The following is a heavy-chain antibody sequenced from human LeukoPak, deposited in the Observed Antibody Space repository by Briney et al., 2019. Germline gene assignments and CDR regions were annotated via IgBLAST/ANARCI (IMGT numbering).Heavy chain of an antibody. V-gene: IGHV3-48*03. Sequence: GGSLRLSCAASGFTFSGSAMHWVRQAPGKGLEWVSYISSSGSTIYYADSVKGRFTISRDNAKNSLYLQMNSLRAEDTAVYYCAELGITMIGGVWGKGTTVTISS. D-gene: IGHD3-10*02. CDR3: AELGITMIGGV. J-gene: IGHJ6*04. CDR2: ISSSGSTI. CDR1: GFTFSGSA.